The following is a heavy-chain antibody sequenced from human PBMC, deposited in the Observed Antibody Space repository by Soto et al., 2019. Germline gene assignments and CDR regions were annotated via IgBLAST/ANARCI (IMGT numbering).Heavy chain of an antibody. CDR1: GFTFSSYA. CDR2: ISGSGGST. Sequence: EVQLLESGGGLVQPGGSLRLSCAASGFTFSSYAMSWVRQAPGKGLEWVSAISGSGGSTYYADSVKGRFTISRDNSKNTLYLQMNSLRAEDTAVYYCASESGFTIFGVVITDYWGQGTLVTVSS. J-gene: IGHJ4*02. CDR3: ASESGFTIFGVVITDY. V-gene: IGHV3-23*01. D-gene: IGHD3-3*01.